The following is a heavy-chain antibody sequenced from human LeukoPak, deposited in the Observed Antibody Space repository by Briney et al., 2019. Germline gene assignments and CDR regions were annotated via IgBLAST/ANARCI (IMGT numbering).Heavy chain of an antibody. CDR3: AREKSCGDYLHYYYGMGV. CDR2: IIPIFGTA. Sequence: SVKVSCKASGGTFSSYAISWVRQAPGQGLEWMGGIIPIFGTANYAQKFQGRVTITADESTSTAYMELSSLRSEDTAVYYCAREKSCGDYLHYYYGMGVWGQGTTVIVSS. J-gene: IGHJ6*02. D-gene: IGHD4-17*01. V-gene: IGHV1-69*13. CDR1: GGTFSSYA.